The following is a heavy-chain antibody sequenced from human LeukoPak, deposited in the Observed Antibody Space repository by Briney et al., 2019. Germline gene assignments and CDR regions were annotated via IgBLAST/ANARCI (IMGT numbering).Heavy chain of an antibody. D-gene: IGHD3-3*01. CDR2: IIPIFGTA. Sequence: SVKVSCKASGGTFSSYAISWVRQAPGQGLEWMGGIIPIFGTANYAQKFQGRVTITADKSTSTAYMELSSLRSEDTAVYYCARSLEEYYYYYMDVWGKGTTVTVSS. V-gene: IGHV1-69*06. J-gene: IGHJ6*03. CDR1: GGTFSSYA. CDR3: ARSLEEYYYYYMDV.